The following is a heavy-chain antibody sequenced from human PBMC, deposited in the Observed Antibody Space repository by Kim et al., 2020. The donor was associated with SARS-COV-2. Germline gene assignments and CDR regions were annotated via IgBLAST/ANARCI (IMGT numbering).Heavy chain of an antibody. CDR3: AKVRRSDWYGPIDY. D-gene: IGHD6-19*01. J-gene: IGHJ4*02. Sequence: ADSVKGRFTISRDNSKNTVYLQMSSLGDDDTAVYYCAKVRRSDWYGPIDYWGQGTLVTVSS. V-gene: IGHV3-23*01.